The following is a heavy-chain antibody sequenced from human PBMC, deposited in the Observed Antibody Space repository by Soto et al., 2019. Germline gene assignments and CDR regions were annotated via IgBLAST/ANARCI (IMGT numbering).Heavy chain of an antibody. Sequence: QVQLQESGPGLVKPSGTLSLTCAVSGGSISSSNWWSWVRQPPGKGLEWIGEIYHSGSTNYNPSLQSRVTISVDKSKNQFSLKLSSVTAADTAVYYCARLSLYYGGNSDYYYYGMDVWGQGTTVTVSS. V-gene: IGHV4-4*02. J-gene: IGHJ6*02. CDR2: IYHSGST. D-gene: IGHD4-17*01. CDR3: ARLSLYYGGNSDYYYYGMDV. CDR1: GGSISSSNW.